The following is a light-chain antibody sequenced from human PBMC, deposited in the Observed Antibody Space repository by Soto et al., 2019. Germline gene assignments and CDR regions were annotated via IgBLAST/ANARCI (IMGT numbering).Light chain of an antibody. J-gene: IGKJ2*01. CDR3: QQSHTSPRT. CDR1: QSVGTH. V-gene: IGKV1-39*01. CDR2: GAS. Sequence: DIQMTQSPSFLSASVGDRVTVTCRASQSVGTHLHWYQQKSGKAPKLLIYGASTLQSGVSSRFSGSGSGTDFTLTITSPQPDDFAVYYCQQSHTSPRTFGQGTRLDIK.